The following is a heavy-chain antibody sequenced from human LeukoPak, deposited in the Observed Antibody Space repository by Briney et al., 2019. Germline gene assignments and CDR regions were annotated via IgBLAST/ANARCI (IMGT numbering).Heavy chain of an antibody. V-gene: IGHV3-23*01. Sequence: SGGSLRLSCAASGFTFSSYAMSWVRQAPGKGLEWVTTISGSGSATYNAGSVKGRFTTSRDNSNNTLYLQMNSLRAEDTAVYYCAKTEAPAAIRAGSDYWGQGTLVTVSS. J-gene: IGHJ4*02. CDR3: AKTEAPAAIRAGSDY. CDR1: GFTFSSYA. D-gene: IGHD2-2*02. CDR2: ISGSGSAT.